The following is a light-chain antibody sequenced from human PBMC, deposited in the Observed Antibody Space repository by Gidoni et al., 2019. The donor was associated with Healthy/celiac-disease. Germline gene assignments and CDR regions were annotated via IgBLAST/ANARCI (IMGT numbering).Light chain of an antibody. CDR3: QQSYSTPWK. J-gene: IGKJ1*01. CDR2: AAS. CDR1: QSISSY. Sequence: DIQMTQSPSSLSASVGDRVTITFRASQSISSYLNWYQQKPGKAPKLLIYAASSLQSGVPSRFSGSGSGTDFTLTISSLQPEDFATYYCQQSYSTPWKFGQGTKVEIK. V-gene: IGKV1-39*01.